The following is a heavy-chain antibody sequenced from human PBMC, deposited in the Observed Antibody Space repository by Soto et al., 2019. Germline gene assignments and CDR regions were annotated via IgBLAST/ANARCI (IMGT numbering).Heavy chain of an antibody. CDR2: INYNGGT. V-gene: IGHV4-59*11. J-gene: IGHJ6*03. CDR3: ARVLTGTYYYYMDV. CDR1: GTSTSGHY. Sequence: SETLSLTCTVSGTSTSGHYWSWIRQPPGKGLEWIGYINYNGGTNYNPSLKSRVTISVDTSQNQFSLKLSAVTAADTAMYYCARVLTGTYYYYMDVWGKGTTVTVSS. D-gene: IGHD1-20*01.